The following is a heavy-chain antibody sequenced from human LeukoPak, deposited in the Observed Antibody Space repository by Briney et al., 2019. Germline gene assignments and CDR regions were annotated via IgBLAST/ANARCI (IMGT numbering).Heavy chain of an antibody. D-gene: IGHD4-17*01. CDR3: ARAGDYGDYVGWFDP. CDR2: IHTSGST. Sequence: SETLSLTCTVSGGSISSYYWSWIRQPAGKGLEWIGRIHTSGSTNYNPSLKSRVTMSVDTSKKQFSLKLTSVTAADTAVYYCARAGDYGDYVGWFDPWGQGTLVTVSS. V-gene: IGHV4-4*07. CDR1: GGSISSYY. J-gene: IGHJ5*02.